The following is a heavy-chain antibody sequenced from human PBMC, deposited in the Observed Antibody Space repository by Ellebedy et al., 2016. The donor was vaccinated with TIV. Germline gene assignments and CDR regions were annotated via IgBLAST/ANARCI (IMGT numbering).Heavy chain of an antibody. V-gene: IGHV3-21*01. CDR2: ISRTCSYT. D-gene: IGHD3-3*01. CDR3: ARRADFWSGYWAFDI. J-gene: IGHJ3*02. CDR1: GFTFSSNA. Sequence: GGSLRLXCTASSESGFTFSSNAFNWVRQAPGKGLEWVSSISRTCSYTEYGDSVKGRFTIFRDNDQNSVFLQMDSLTTEDTGVYYCARRADFWSGYWAFDIWGQGTTVTVSS.